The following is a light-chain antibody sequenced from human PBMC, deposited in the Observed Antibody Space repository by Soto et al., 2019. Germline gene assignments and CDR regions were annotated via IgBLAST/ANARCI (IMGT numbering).Light chain of an antibody. V-gene: IGKV3-20*01. J-gene: IGKJ1*01. CDR2: AAS. Sequence: EIVLTQSPGTLSLSPGDRATLSCRTSQSLGSGYLAWYQQKPGQAPRILIYAASTRATGIPDRFSGSGSGTDFSLTISSLEPEDVEVYYCHPYDTSPQTFGQGTTVEI. CDR1: QSLGSGY. CDR3: HPYDTSPQT.